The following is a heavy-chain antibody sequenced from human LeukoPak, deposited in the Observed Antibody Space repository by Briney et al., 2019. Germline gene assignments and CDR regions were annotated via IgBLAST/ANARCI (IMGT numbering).Heavy chain of an antibody. CDR1: GGSISSGSHY. D-gene: IGHD5-12*01. Sequence: SQTLSLTCTVSGGSISSGSHYWSWIRQPAGKGLEWIGRIYTSGSTSYNPSLKSRVTISVDTSKNQFSLKLSSVTAADTAVYYCARGVGRVATIFYYYYYMDVWGKGTTVTVSS. J-gene: IGHJ6*03. CDR2: IYTSGST. V-gene: IGHV4-61*02. CDR3: ARGVGRVATIFYYYYYMDV.